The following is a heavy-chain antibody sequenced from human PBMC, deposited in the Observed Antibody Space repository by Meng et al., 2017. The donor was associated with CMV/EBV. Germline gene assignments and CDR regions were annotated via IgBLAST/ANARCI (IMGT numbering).Heavy chain of an antibody. CDR3: ARAGRIVVVPAAIRKNWFDP. CDR1: GGSFSGYY. CDR2: IQHSGST. Sequence: QVQLQSLGAGLLKPSATLSPTCAVYGGSFSGYYWSWIRQPPGKGLEWIGEIQHSGSTNYNPSLKSRVTISVDTSKNQFSLKLSSVTAADTAVYYCARAGRIVVVPAAIRKNWFDPWGQGTLVTVSS. J-gene: IGHJ5*02. V-gene: IGHV4-34*01. D-gene: IGHD2-2*01.